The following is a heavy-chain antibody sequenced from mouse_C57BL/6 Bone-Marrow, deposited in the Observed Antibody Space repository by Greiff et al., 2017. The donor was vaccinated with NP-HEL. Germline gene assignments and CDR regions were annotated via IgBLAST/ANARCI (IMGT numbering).Heavy chain of an antibody. J-gene: IGHJ3*01. D-gene: IGHD1-1*01. Sequence: QVQLKQSDAELVKPGASVKISCKASGYTFTDHTIHWMKQRPEQGLEWIGHIYPRDGSTKYNAKFKGKATLTADKSSSTAYMQLNSLTSDDAAVYFCARHSGSGDFAYWGQGTLVTVSA. CDR3: ARHSGSGDFAY. CDR2: IYPRDGST. V-gene: IGHV1-78*01. CDR1: GYTFTDHT.